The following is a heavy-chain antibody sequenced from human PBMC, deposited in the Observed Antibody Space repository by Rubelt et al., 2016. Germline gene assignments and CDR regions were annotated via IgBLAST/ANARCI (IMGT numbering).Heavy chain of an antibody. CDR2: ISGSGGST. CDR3: AKDPRSGCSSTSCYTIFDY. V-gene: IGHV3-23*01. CDR1: GFTFSSYA. J-gene: IGHJ4*02. Sequence: EVQLLESGGGLVQPGGSLRLSCAASGFTFSSYAMSWVRQAPGKGLEWVSAISGSGGSTYYADSVKGRFTISRDNSKNTLYLQMNSLRAEDTAVYYCAKDPRSGCSSTSCYTIFDYWGQGTLVTVSS. D-gene: IGHD2-2*02.